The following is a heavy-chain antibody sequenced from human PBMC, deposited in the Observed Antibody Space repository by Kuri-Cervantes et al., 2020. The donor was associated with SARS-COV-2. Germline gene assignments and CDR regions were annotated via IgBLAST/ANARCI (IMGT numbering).Heavy chain of an antibody. CDR1: GFTFSSYG. CDR3: ARDPTGTTNYYGMDV. D-gene: IGHD1-7*01. J-gene: IGHJ6*02. CDR2: IWYDGSNK. V-gene: IGHV3-33*01. Sequence: GESLKISCAASGFTFSSYGMHWVRQAPGKGLEWVAVIWYDGSNKYYADSVKGRFTISRDNSKNTLYLQMNSLRAEDTAVYYCARDPTGTTNYYGMDVWGQGTTVTVSS.